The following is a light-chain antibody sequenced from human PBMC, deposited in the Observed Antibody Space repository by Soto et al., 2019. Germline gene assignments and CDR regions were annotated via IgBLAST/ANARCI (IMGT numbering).Light chain of an antibody. V-gene: IGKV3-20*01. CDR3: QQYRDLPQT. J-gene: IGKJ1*01. CDR2: ISS. CDR1: QSVRSNY. Sequence: EIVLTQSPGTLSLSPGERATISCRASQSVRSNYLAWYQQKPGQAPRLLIYISSTRATGIPDRFSGSGSGTDFTLTISRLEPEDFALYYCQQYRDLPQTFGQGTKVDIK.